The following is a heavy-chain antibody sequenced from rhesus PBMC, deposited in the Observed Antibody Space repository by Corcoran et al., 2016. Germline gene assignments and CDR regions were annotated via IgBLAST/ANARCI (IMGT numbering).Heavy chain of an antibody. Sequence: QVQLQASGPGLVQPSETLSLTCAVSVGSISASYFCNWLRQPPGKGLEWIGNIYGAATNYNPSRQSRVTISKDTSKSQLFLILSSVTAADTAVYYCSRRYYGDYWGQGVLVTVSS. CDR3: SRRYYGDY. D-gene: IGHD3-28*01. CDR1: VGSISASYF. CDR2: IYGAAT. J-gene: IGHJ4*01. V-gene: IGHV4S9*01.